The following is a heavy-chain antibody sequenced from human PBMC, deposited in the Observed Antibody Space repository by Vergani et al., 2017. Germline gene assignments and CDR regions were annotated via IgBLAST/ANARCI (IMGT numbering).Heavy chain of an antibody. J-gene: IGHJ4*02. CDR1: GYTFTTYG. D-gene: IGHD6-13*01. V-gene: IGHV1-18*01. Sequence: QVQLVQSGAEVKKPGASVKVSCKASGYTFTTYGISWVRQAPGQGLEWMGWISAYNGNTNYAQKLQGRVTMTTDTSTSTAYMELRSLRSDDTAVYYCARADAQQLPLFPRDYWGQGTLVTVSS. CDR3: ARADAQQLPLFPRDY. CDR2: ISAYNGNT.